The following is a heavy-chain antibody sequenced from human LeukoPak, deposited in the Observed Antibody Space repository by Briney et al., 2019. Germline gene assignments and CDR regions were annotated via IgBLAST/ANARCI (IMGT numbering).Heavy chain of an antibody. J-gene: IGHJ6*02. V-gene: IGHV1-46*01. D-gene: IGHD1-7*01. CDR3: AATYANWNYRGYYYYGMDV. CDR2: INPSGGST. Sequence: ASVKVSCKASGYTFTSYYMHWVRRAPGQGLEGMGIINPSGGSTSYAQKFQGRVTMTRDTSTSTVYMELSSLRSEDTAVYYCAATYANWNYRGYYYYGMDVWGQGTTVTVSS. CDR1: GYTFTSYY.